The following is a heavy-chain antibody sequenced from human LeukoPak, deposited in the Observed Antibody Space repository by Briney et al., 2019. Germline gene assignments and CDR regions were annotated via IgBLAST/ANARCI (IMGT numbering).Heavy chain of an antibody. J-gene: IGHJ4*02. Sequence: PGESLRLSCTASGFTFSNFWMGWVRQAPGKGLEWVANIKQDETEKFYLGSVKGRFTISRDNAKNSLYLQMNSLRVEDTALYYCTRYQLPQRFFDYWGQGSLVTVSS. D-gene: IGHD2-2*01. V-gene: IGHV3-7*03. CDR2: IKQDETEK. CDR3: TRYQLPQRFFDY. CDR1: GFTFSNFW.